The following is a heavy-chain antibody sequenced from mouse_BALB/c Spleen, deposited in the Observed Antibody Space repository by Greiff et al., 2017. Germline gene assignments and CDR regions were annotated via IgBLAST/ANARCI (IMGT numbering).Heavy chain of an antibody. J-gene: IGHJ4*01. Sequence: QVQLKQSGPGLVAPSQSLSITCTVSGFSLTSYGVHWVRQPPGKGLEWLGVIWAGGSTNYNSALMSRLSISKDNSKSQVFLKMNSLQTDDTAMYYCAREVRRYYYAMDYWGQGTSGTVSS. CDR1: GFSLTSYG. CDR3: AREVRRYYYAMDY. CDR2: IWAGGST. V-gene: IGHV2-9*02. D-gene: IGHD2-14*01.